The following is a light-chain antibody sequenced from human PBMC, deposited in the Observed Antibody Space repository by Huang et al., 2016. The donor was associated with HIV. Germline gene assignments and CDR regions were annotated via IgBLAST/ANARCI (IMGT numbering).Light chain of an antibody. V-gene: IGKV3-20*01. CDR2: GAS. CDR3: QQYGNSPKT. J-gene: IGKJ1*01. CDR1: QSVTNTY. Sequence: EIVLTQSPGTLSLAPGERATLSCRASQSVTNTYLAWDQQKPGQAPRLLIYGASSRATGIPDRFSGSGSGTDFTLTISRLEPEDFAVYYCQQYGNSPKTFGQGTKVEIK.